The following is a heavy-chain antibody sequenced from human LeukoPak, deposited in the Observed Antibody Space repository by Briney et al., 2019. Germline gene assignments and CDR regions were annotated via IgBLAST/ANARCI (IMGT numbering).Heavy chain of an antibody. V-gene: IGHV6-1*01. CDR2: TYYRSKWYN. CDR1: GDSVSSNSAA. J-gene: IGHJ6*02. CDR3: ASDRVTVQQQLVRGGYYYYGMDV. Sequence: SQTLSLTCAISGDSVSSNSAAWNWIRQSPSGGLEWLGRTYYRSKWYNDYAVSVKSRITINPDTSKNQFSLQLNSVTPEDTAVYYCASDRVTVQQQLVRGGYYYYGMDVWGQGTTVTVSS. D-gene: IGHD6-13*01.